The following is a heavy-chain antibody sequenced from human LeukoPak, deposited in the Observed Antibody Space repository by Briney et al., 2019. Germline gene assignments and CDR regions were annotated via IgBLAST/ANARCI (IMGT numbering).Heavy chain of an antibody. J-gene: IGHJ4*02. CDR2: IYHSGST. CDR3: ASYSGSARTFDY. CDR1: GYSISSGYY. Sequence: SETLSLTCAVSGYSISSGYYWGWIRQPPGKGLEWIGSIYHSGSTYCNPSLKSRVTISVDTSKNQFSLKLSSVTAADTAVYYCASYSGSARTFDYWGQGTLVTVSS. D-gene: IGHD6-6*01. V-gene: IGHV4-38-2*01.